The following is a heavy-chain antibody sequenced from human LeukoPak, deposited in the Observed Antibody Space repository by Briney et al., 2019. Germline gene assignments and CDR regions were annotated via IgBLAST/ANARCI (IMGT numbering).Heavy chain of an antibody. CDR2: LSDSGGSA. V-gene: IGHV3-23*01. D-gene: IGHD3-22*01. J-gene: IGHJ4*02. CDR3: AKAGDSGQYHDRSGYFY. Sequence: PGGSLRLSCAASGFIFSSYAMSWVRQAPGKGLEWVSSLSDSGGSAFYADSVKGRFTVSRDNSKKTLYLQMNNLGVADTAVYYCAKAGDSGQYHDRSGYFYWGQGTVVTISS. CDR1: GFIFSSYA.